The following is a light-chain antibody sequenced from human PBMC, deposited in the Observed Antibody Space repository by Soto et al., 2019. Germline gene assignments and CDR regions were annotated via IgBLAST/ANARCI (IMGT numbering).Light chain of an antibody. V-gene: IGKV1-5*01. Sequence: DIHMTQSPSRLSASVGDIVTITCRASQSIGYWLAWYQQKPGKAPNLLIYAASTLETGAPSRFSGSGYGTEFTLTIASLQPDDSASYYCQQYNSFSKTFGRGTKVDIK. J-gene: IGKJ1*01. CDR2: AAS. CDR1: QSIGYW. CDR3: QQYNSFSKT.